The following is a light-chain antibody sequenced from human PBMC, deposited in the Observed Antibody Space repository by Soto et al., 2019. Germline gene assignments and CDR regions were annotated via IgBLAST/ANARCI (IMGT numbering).Light chain of an antibody. CDR1: QSIGTY. J-gene: IGKJ1*01. CDR2: DAS. CDR3: QHRSNSPPTWT. Sequence: EIVLTQSPATLSLSPGDRATLSCRASQSIGTYLAWYQQQPGQAPRLLIYDASNRATGIPARFSGSGSGTDFTLTISSLEPEDFAVYFCQHRSNSPPTWTFGQGTKVEIK. V-gene: IGKV3-11*01.